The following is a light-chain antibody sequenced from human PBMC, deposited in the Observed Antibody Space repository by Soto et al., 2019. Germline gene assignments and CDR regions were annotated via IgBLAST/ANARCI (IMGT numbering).Light chain of an antibody. CDR3: SSYTTSSSYV. V-gene: IGLV2-14*01. CDR1: SSDVGGFNY. CDR2: DVY. J-gene: IGLJ1*01. Sequence: QSVLTQPASVSGSPGQSITISCTGTSSDVGGFNYVSWYQQHPDKAPKLLIFDVYSRPSRISNRFSGSKSGNTASLTISGLQAEDEADYYCSSYTTSSSYVFGAGTKVTVL.